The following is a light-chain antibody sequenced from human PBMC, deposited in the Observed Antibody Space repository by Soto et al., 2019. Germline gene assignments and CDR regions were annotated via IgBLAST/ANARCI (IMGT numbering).Light chain of an antibody. CDR2: KAS. Sequence: DIQMTQYTSTLSASVGDRVTITCRASQSISSWLAWYQQKAGKAPKLLIYKASSLESGVPSRFSGSGSGTEFTLTISSLQPDDFATYYCQQYKSCCTFGQGTKLEIK. CDR1: QSISSW. J-gene: IGKJ2*02. V-gene: IGKV1-5*03. CDR3: QQYKSCCT.